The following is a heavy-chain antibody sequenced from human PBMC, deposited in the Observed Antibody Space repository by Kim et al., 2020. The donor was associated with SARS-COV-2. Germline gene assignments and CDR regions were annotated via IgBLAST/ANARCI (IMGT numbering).Heavy chain of an antibody. D-gene: IGHD5-18*01. V-gene: IGHV4-30-4*01. J-gene: IGHJ6*02. CDR2: IYYSGST. Sequence: SETLSLTCTVSGGSISSGDYYWSWIRQPPGKGLEWIGYIYYSGSTYYNPSLKSRVTISVDTSKNQFSLKLSSVTAADTAVYYCARGSKTGYSQRKYYYYGMDVWHQGTTVTVSS. CDR3: ARGSKTGYSQRKYYYYGMDV. CDR1: GGSISSGDYY.